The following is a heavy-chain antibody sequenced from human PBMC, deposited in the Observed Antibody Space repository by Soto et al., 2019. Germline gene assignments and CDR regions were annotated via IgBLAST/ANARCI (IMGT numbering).Heavy chain of an antibody. D-gene: IGHD6-19*01. Sequence: PATLSLSCTISGGSISSSSYYLGWIRPPPGKGLEWIGSIYYSGSTYYNPSLKSRVTISVDTSKNQFSLKLSSVTAADTAVYDCARLIAVAGRNYGLDGWGQGNTVTVSS. J-gene: IGHJ6*02. CDR1: GGSISSSSYY. CDR3: ARLIAVAGRNYGLDG. CDR2: IYYSGST. V-gene: IGHV4-39*01.